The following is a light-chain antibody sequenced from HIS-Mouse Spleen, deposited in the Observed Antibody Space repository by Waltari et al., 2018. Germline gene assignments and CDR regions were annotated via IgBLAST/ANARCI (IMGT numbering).Light chain of an antibody. V-gene: IGLV6-57*04. CDR2: EDN. CDR3: QSYDSSNWV. J-gene: IGLJ3*02. CDR1: SGSIASNH. Sequence: NFMLTQPHSVSESPGKTVTISCTRSSGSIASNHVQWYQQRPGSAPTPVIYEDNQRPSGVPDLFSGYIDSSSNSASLTISGLKTEDEADYYCQSYDSSNWVFGGGTKLTVL.